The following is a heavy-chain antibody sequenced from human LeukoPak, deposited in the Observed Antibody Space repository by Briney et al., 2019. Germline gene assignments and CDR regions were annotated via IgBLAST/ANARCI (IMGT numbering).Heavy chain of an antibody. V-gene: IGHV4-59*01. J-gene: IGHJ5*02. CDR2: IYYSGST. Sequence: PSETLSLTCTVSGGSISSYYWSWIRQPPGKGLEWIGYIYYSGSTNHNPSLKSRVTISVDTSKNQFSLKLSSVTAADTAVYYCARDQGYCSSTSCNNWFDPWGQGTLVTVSS. CDR1: GGSISSYY. CDR3: ARDQGYCSSTSCNNWFDP. D-gene: IGHD2-2*01.